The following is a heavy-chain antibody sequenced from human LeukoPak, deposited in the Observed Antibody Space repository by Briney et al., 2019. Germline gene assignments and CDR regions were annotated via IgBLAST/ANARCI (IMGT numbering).Heavy chain of an antibody. CDR3: ARGAVVPAAIFVPPHGWFDP. J-gene: IGHJ5*02. V-gene: IGHV4-34*01. D-gene: IGHD2-2*01. Sequence: PSETLSLTCAVYGGSFSGYYWSWIRQPPGKGLEWIGEINHSGSTNYNPSLKSRVTISVDTSKNQFSLKLSSVTAADTAVYYCARGAVVPAAIFVPPHGWFDPWGQGTPVTVSS. CDR2: INHSGST. CDR1: GGSFSGYY.